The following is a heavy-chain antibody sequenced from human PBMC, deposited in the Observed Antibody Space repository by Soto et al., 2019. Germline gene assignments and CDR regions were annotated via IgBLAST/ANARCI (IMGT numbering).Heavy chain of an antibody. CDR2: INHSGSA. CDR3: ARGLITGSHYSGGWYYFDS. CDR1: GESFSGYI. Sequence: QVQLQQSGAGLLKPSETLSLTCAVYGESFSGYIWTWIRQTPGKGLQWIGQINHSGSASYNPSLQSRVSISVHVSNSQFSLELSSVTAADTAVYYCARGLITGSHYSGGWYYFDSWGQGTQVTVSS. J-gene: IGHJ4*02. V-gene: IGHV4-34*01. D-gene: IGHD6-19*01.